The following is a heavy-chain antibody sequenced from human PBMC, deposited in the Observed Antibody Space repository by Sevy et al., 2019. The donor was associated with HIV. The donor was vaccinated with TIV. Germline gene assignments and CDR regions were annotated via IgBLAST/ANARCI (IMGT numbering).Heavy chain of an antibody. V-gene: IGHV1-2*06. CDR3: AGQSLGWYNWFDP. J-gene: IGHJ5*02. CDR1: GYNFY. Sequence: ASVKVACKASGYNFYIHWVRQAPGQGLEWMGRVTPNSGATTYAQRFQGRVGMTMDTSISTAYMELSGLKSDDTAIYYCAGQSLGWYNWFDPWGQGTLVTVSS. D-gene: IGHD6-19*01. CDR2: VTPNSGAT.